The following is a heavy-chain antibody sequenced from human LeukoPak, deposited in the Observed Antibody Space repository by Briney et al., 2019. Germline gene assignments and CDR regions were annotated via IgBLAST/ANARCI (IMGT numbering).Heavy chain of an antibody. CDR1: GYRFTSYW. V-gene: IGHV5-51*01. Sequence: GESLQISCKGSGYRFTSYWIGWVRQLPGKGLEWMGIIYHGDSDTRYSPSFQGQVTISADKSISTAYLQWSSLKASDTAMYYCARVRPEYYYGLDVWGQGTTVTVSS. CDR2: IYHGDSDT. D-gene: IGHD1-1*01. CDR3: ARVRPEYYYGLDV. J-gene: IGHJ6*02.